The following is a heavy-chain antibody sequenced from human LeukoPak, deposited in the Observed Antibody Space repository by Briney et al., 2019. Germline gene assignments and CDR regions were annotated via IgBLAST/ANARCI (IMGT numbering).Heavy chain of an antibody. CDR2: INHSGST. D-gene: IGHD6-19*01. V-gene: IGHV4-34*01. CDR3: ARGPPYSSGWLRDYYMDV. CDR1: GGSFSGYY. J-gene: IGHJ6*03. Sequence: SETLSLTCAVYGGSFSGYYWSWIRQPPGKGLEWIGEINHSGSTNYNPSLKSRVTISVDTSKNQFSLKLSPVTAADTAVYYCARGPPYSSGWLRDYYMDVWGKGTTVTVSS.